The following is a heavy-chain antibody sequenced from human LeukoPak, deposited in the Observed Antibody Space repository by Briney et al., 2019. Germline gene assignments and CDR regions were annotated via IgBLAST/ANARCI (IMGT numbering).Heavy chain of an antibody. CDR3: ARAIGYQLLSDY. Sequence: ASVKVSCKTSGYILSTYDINWLRQAAGQGLEWMGWMNPNSANTGFAQKFQGRAAITRDTSTATAYLELSSLTSEDTAVYYCARAIGYQLLSDYWGQGTLVTVSS. CDR1: GYILSTYD. CDR2: MNPNSANT. D-gene: IGHD2-2*01. V-gene: IGHV1-8*03. J-gene: IGHJ4*02.